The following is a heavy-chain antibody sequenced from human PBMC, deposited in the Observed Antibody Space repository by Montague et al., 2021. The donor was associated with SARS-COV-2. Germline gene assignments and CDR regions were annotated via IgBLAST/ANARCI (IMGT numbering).Heavy chain of an antibody. CDR2: IWTSGST. J-gene: IGHJ6*02. V-gene: IGHV4-4*07. CDR1: GDSISSYL. CDR3: ARALFLNQDV. Sequence: SETLSLTCTVSGDSISSYLWNWVRQPAGKGLEWIGRIWTSGSTNYNPSLKSRATISVDSSKKEFSLTLRSVTAADTGVYYCARALFLNQDVWGQGTTVIVSS.